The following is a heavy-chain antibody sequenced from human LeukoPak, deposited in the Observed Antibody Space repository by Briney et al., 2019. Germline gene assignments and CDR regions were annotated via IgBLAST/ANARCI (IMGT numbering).Heavy chain of an antibody. CDR3: AKDGVLRYFDWLLYSFLDY. D-gene: IGHD3-9*01. CDR1: GFTFSSYG. CDR2: ISYDGSNK. V-gene: IGHV3-30*18. Sequence: GRSLRLSCAASGFTFSSYGMHWVRQAPGKGLEWVAVISYDGSNKYYADSVKGRFTISRDNSKNTLYLQMNSLRAEDTAVYYCAKDGVLRYFDWLLYSFLDYWGQGTLVTVSS. J-gene: IGHJ4*02.